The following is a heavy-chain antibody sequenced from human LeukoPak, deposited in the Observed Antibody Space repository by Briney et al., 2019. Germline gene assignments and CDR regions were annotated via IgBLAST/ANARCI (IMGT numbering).Heavy chain of an antibody. CDR3: ARENRITMIRDAFDI. CDR1: GFTFSSYA. D-gene: IGHD3-22*01. V-gene: IGHV3-64*01. CDR2: ISSNGGST. Sequence: GGSLRLSCAASGFTFSSYAMHWVRQAPGKGLEYVSAISSNGGSTYYANSVKGRFTISRDNSKNTLYLQMGSLRAEDMAVYYCARENRITMIRDAFDIWGQGTMVTVSS. J-gene: IGHJ3*02.